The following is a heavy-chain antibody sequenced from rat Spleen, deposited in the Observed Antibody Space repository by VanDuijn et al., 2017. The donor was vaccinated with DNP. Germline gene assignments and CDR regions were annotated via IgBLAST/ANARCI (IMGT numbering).Heavy chain of an antibody. Sequence: EVQLQESGPGLVKPSQSLSLTCSVTGYSITSNFRWSWIRKFPGNTLEWMGYINSAGSTDYNPSLKSRISITRDTSKNQFFLQVNSVTTDDTATYYCARGDYSYWGQGVMVTVSS. D-gene: IGHD1-7*01. CDR1: GYSITSNFR. V-gene: IGHV3-3*01. CDR2: INSAGST. CDR3: ARGDYSY. J-gene: IGHJ2*01.